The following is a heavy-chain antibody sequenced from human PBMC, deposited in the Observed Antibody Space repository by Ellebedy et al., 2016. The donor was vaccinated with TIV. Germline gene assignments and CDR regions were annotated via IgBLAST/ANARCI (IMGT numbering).Heavy chain of an antibody. Sequence: GESLMISCGASGFTFSTYPMTWVRQAPGKGLEWVAAISGDGDSTYYADSVKGRFTISRDNSNDTLYLQMNILRAEDTTVYYCAKYRLVTPAACHSYYGMDVWGQGTTVTVSS. J-gene: IGHJ6*02. CDR3: AKYRLVTPAACHSYYGMDV. V-gene: IGHV3-23*01. CDR2: ISGDGDST. D-gene: IGHD2-2*01. CDR1: GFTFSTYP.